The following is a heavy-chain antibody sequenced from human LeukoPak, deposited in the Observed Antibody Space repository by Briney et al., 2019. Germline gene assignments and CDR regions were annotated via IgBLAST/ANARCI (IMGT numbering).Heavy chain of an antibody. CDR3: ARDWAGYYFDY. CDR2: IYYSGST. D-gene: IGHD3-16*01. CDR1: GGSISSYY. V-gene: IGHV4-59*01. J-gene: IGHJ4*02. Sequence: PSETLSLTCTVSGGSISSYYWSWLRQPPGKGLEWIGYIYYSGSTNYNPSLKSRVTISVDTSKNQFSLKLSSVTAADTAAYYCARDWAGYYFDYWGQGTLVTVSS.